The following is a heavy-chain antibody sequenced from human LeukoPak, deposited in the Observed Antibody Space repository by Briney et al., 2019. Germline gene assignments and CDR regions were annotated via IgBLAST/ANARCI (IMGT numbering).Heavy chain of an antibody. CDR2: IIPIFGTA. CDR3: AREYSPDYYYYYMDV. J-gene: IGHJ6*03. D-gene: IGHD5-12*01. CDR1: GGTFSSYA. V-gene: IGHV1-69*05. Sequence: ASVKVSCEASGGTFSSYAISWVRQAPGQGLEWMGGIIPIFGTANYAQKFQGRVTITTDESTSTAYMELSSLRSEDTAVYYCAREYSPDYYYYYMDVWGKGTTVTVSS.